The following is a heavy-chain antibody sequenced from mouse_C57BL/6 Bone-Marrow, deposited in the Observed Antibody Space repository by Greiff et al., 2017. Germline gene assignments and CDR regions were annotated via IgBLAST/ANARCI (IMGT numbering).Heavy chain of an antibody. CDR2: IYPGSGST. Sequence: PGASVKMSCKASGYTFTSYWITWVKQRPGQGLEWIGDIYPGSGSTNYNEKFKSKATLTVDTSSSTAYMQLSSLTSEDSAVYYCARDSNYPRAFDYWGQGTTLTVSS. CDR3: ARDSNYPRAFDY. V-gene: IGHV1-55*01. J-gene: IGHJ2*01. CDR1: GYTFTSYW. D-gene: IGHD2-5*01.